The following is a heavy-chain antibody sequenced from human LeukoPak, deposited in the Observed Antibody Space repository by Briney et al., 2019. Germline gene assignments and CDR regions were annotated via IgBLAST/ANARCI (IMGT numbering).Heavy chain of an antibody. Sequence: SETLSLTCTVSGGSISSYYWSWIRQPAGKGLEWIGYIYYSGSTNYNPSLKSRVTISVDTSKSQFSLKLSSVTAADTAVYYCARVTEDSSSWYGYYYYGMDVWGQGTTVTVSS. V-gene: IGHV4-59*01. J-gene: IGHJ6*02. CDR3: ARVTEDSSSWYGYYYYGMDV. CDR1: GGSISSYY. D-gene: IGHD6-13*01. CDR2: IYYSGST.